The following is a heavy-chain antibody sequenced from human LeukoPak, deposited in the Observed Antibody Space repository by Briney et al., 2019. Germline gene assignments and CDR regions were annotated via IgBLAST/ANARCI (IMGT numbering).Heavy chain of an antibody. CDR1: GYSISSGYY. V-gene: IGHV4-38-2*02. Sequence: SETLSLTCTVSGYSISSGYYWVWIRPPPGKGLEWIGSIYHSGSTYYNPSLKSRVTISVDTSKNQFSLKLSSVTAADTAVYYCARDSGYDYRYYYMDVWGKGTTVTVSS. D-gene: IGHD5-12*01. CDR3: ARDSGYDYRYYYMDV. J-gene: IGHJ6*03. CDR2: IYHSGST.